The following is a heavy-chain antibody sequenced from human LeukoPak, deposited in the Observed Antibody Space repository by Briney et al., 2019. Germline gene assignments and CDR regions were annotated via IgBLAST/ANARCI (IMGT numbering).Heavy chain of an antibody. J-gene: IGHJ4*02. Sequence: PGGSLRLSCAASGFTFSRYAVSWVRQAPGKGLEWVSVISGSGGNTYYADSVKGRFTISRDNSKNTLYLQMNSLRAEDTAVYYCAKESVKDSSGYYFDYWGQGTLVTVSS. CDR1: GFTFSRYA. CDR2: ISGSGGNT. D-gene: IGHD3-22*01. V-gene: IGHV3-23*01. CDR3: AKESVKDSSGYYFDY.